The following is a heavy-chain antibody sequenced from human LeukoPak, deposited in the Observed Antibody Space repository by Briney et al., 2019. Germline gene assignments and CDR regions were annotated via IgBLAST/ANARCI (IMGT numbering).Heavy chain of an antibody. Sequence: CSVNVSCKASGGTFSSYAISWVRQAPGQGLEWMGGIIPIFGTANYAQKFQGRVTITTDESTSTAYMELSSLRSEDTAVYYCARSYAFGVVYYYYYMDVWGKGTTVTVSS. CDR1: GGTFSSYA. CDR3: ARSYAFGVVYYYYYMDV. CDR2: IIPIFGTA. D-gene: IGHD3-3*01. V-gene: IGHV1-69*05. J-gene: IGHJ6*03.